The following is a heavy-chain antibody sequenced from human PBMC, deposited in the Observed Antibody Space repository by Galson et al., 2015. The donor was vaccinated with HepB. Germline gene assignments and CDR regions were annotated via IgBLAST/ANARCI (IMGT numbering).Heavy chain of an antibody. CDR3: ARGDYGGNNN. CDR2: INHSGST. V-gene: IGHV4-34*01. CDR1: GGSFSGYY. J-gene: IGHJ4*02. D-gene: IGHD4-23*01. Sequence: SETLSLTCAVYGGSFSGYYWSWTRQPPGKGLEWIGEINHSGSTNYNPSLKSRVTISVDTSKNQFSLKLSSVTAADTAVYYCARGDYGGNNNWGQGTLVTVSS.